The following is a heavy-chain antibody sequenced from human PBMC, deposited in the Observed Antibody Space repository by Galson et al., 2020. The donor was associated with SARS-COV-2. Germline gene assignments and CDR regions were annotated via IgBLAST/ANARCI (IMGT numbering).Heavy chain of an antibody. J-gene: IGHJ4*02. Sequence: SETLSLTCTVSGGSITSDGSYWSWIRQHPGKGLEWIGYIFYSGFTYYNPSLRSRVTMSLDTSKNQFSLKLNSVTAADTAVYYCANGLGGDDWGQGTLVTVSS. CDR1: GGSITSDGSY. CDR3: ANGLGGDD. CDR2: IFYSGFT. V-gene: IGHV4-31*03. D-gene: IGHD1-26*01.